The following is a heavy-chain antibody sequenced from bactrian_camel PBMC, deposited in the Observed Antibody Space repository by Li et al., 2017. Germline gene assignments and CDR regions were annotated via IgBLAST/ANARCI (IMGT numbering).Heavy chain of an antibody. V-gene: IGHV3S53*01. CDR1: FNINSRSC. J-gene: IGHJ4*01. CDR2: LRADARS. Sequence: QLVESGGGSVQAGGSLNLSCVANFNINSRSCMGWFRQAVGKEREGVATLRADARSTYSDSVKGRFTISRDNAKSTLYLQMNSLKTEDTATYYCTREFKRAGRDRSQGTQVTVS.